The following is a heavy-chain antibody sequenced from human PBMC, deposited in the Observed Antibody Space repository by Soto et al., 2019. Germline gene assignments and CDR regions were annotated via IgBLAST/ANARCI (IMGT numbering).Heavy chain of an antibody. CDR1: GGSISSSSYY. D-gene: IGHD1-26*01. CDR3: ARHYVGATPYFDY. CDR2: IYYSGST. Sequence: QLQLQESGPGLVKPSETLSLTCTVSGGSISSSSYYWGWIRQPPGKGLEWIGSIYYSGSTYYNPSLKRRVTISVDTSKNQFSLKLSSVTAADTAVYYCARHYVGATPYFDYWGQGTLVTVSS. J-gene: IGHJ4*02. V-gene: IGHV4-39*01.